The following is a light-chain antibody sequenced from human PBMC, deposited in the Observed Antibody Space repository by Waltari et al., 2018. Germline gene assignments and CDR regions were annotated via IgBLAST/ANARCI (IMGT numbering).Light chain of an antibody. Sequence: QSALTQPASVSGSPGQSITISCTGTSSDIGGYNYVSWFQQHPGTAPKLIIYDVSARPSGVSYRFSGSKSGNTASLTISGLQAEDEADYYCISYTSDTTFVFGAGTKVTVL. V-gene: IGLV2-14*01. CDR3: ISYTSDTTFV. CDR1: SSDIGGYNY. CDR2: DVS. J-gene: IGLJ1*01.